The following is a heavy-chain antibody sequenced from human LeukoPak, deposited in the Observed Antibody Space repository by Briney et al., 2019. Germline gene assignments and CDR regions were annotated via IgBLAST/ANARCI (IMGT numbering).Heavy chain of an antibody. V-gene: IGHV4-59*08. CDR3: ARRHPSRGMDV. CDR1: AGSISTYY. Sequence: SETLSLTCTVSAGSISTYYWSWLRQHPGKGLEWIGYIHYRESSDYDPSLKSRATISLDTSNNQFSLKLSSVTVADTAVYYCARRHPSRGMDVWGQGTTVTISS. CDR2: IHYRESS. J-gene: IGHJ6*02.